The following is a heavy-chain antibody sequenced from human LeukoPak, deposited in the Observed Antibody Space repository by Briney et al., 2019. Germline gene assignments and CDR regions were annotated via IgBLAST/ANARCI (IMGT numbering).Heavy chain of an antibody. CDR3: TRVLFGWLPFYMDL. J-gene: IGHJ6*03. V-gene: IGHV3-15*01. Sequence: PGGSLRLSCAASGFTFSNAWITWVRQAPGKGLEWVGRIKSKTDGGTTEYAESVKGRFTISRDTAKNSLYLHMNSLRAEDMAVYYCTRVLFGWLPFYMDLGGKETSVTVSS. CDR2: IKSKTDGGTT. D-gene: IGHD3-9*01. CDR1: GFTFSNAW.